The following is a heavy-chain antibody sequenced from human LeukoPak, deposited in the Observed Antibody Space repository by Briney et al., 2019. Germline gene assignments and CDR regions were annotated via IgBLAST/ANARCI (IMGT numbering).Heavy chain of an antibody. CDR2: ISSSGTTI. CDR3: ARIPFRGYFDWLFKYFDY. D-gene: IGHD3-9*01. CDR1: GFIFTSYE. J-gene: IGHJ4*02. Sequence: GGSLRLSCAASGFIFTSYEMNWVRQAPGKGLEWVSYISSSGTTIYYADSVKGRFTISRDNAKNSLYLQMSSLRAEDTAVYYCARIPFRGYFDWLFKYFDYWGQGTLVTVSS. V-gene: IGHV3-48*03.